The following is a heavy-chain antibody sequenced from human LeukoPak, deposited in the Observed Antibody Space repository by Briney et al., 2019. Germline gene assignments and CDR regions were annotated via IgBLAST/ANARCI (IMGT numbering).Heavy chain of an antibody. CDR1: GFTFSSHG. CDR2: IWYDGSNK. V-gene: IGHV3-33*01. J-gene: IGHJ4*02. CDR3: ARDSNGNYDY. D-gene: IGHD4-17*01. Sequence: GGSLRLSCAASGFTFSSHGMHWVRQAPGKGLDGVAVIWYDGSNKYYADSVKGRFTISRDNSKNTLYLQMNSLRAEDTAVYYCARDSNGNYDYWGQGTLVTVSS.